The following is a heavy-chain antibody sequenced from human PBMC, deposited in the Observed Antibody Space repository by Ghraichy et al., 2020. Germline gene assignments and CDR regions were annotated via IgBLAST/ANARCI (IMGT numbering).Heavy chain of an antibody. CDR2: ISYDGSNK. V-gene: IGHV3-30-3*01. CDR1: GFTFSSYA. CDR3: ARDCSSTSCGGYYYGMDV. Sequence: GGSLRLSCAASGFTFSSYAMHWVRQAPGKGLEWVAVISYDGSNKYYADSVKGRFTISRDNSKNTLYLQMNSLRAEDTAVYYCARDCSSTSCGGYYYGMDVWGQGTTVTVSS. D-gene: IGHD2-2*01. J-gene: IGHJ6*02.